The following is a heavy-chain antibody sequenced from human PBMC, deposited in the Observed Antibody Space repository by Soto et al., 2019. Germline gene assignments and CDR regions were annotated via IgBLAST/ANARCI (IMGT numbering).Heavy chain of an antibody. CDR1: GFTFSSYG. V-gene: IGHV3-30*18. CDR3: AKETLGGPLGGSGQVYYCYMDV. CDR2: ISYDGSNK. D-gene: IGHD3-10*01. J-gene: IGHJ6*03. Sequence: QVQLVESGGGVVQPGRSLRLSCAASGFTFSSYGMHWVRQSPGKGLEWVAVISYDGSNKYYADSVKGRFTISRDNSKNTLNLQMNSLRPEDTAVYYCAKETLGGPLGGSGQVYYCYMDVWGKGTTVTVSS.